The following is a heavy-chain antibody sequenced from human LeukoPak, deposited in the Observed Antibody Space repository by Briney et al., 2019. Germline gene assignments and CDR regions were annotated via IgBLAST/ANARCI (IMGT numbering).Heavy chain of an antibody. D-gene: IGHD3-16*01. J-gene: IGHJ4*02. CDR3: ARTNQGGDTYYDYVWGSPLDY. V-gene: IGHV4-39*07. Sequence: SETLSLTCTVSGGSISSISYYWGWIRQPPGKGLEWIGSMYHNGSTYYNPSLKSRVTISVDTSKNQFSLKLSSVTAADTAVYYCARTNQGGDTYYDYVWGSPLDYWGQGTLVTVSS. CDR1: GGSISSISYY. CDR2: MYHNGST.